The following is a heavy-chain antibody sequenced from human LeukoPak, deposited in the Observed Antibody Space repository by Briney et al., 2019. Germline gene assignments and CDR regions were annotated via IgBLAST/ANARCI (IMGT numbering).Heavy chain of an antibody. D-gene: IGHD2/OR15-2a*01. CDR2: IYAGGNT. Sequence: PGGSLRLSCAASGFTFTNNYMGWVRQAPGKGLGWVSIIYAGGNTYYADSVKGRFTISRDSSKNTLYFQMNSLSVENKAVSYCSCRHSTNWYTHDAFDIWGQGTMVTVSS. CDR3: SCRHSTNWYTHDAFDI. V-gene: IGHV3-53*01. J-gene: IGHJ3*02. CDR1: GFTFTNNY.